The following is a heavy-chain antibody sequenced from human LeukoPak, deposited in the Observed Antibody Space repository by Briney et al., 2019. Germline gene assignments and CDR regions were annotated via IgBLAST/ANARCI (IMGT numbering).Heavy chain of an antibody. CDR1: GFTFSSYG. D-gene: IGHD3-9*01. CDR2: ISYDGSNK. Sequence: GRSLRLSCAASGFTFSSYGMHWVRQAPGKGLEWVAVISYDGSNKYYADSVKGRFTISRDNSKNTLYLQMNSLRAEDTAVYYCAKDRGRYFDWLIDYWGQGTLVTVSS. V-gene: IGHV3-30*18. CDR3: AKDRGRYFDWLIDY. J-gene: IGHJ4*02.